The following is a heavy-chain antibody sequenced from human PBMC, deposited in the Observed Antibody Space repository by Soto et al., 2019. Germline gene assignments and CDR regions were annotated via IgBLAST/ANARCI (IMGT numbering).Heavy chain of an antibody. V-gene: IGHV1-18*04. J-gene: IGHJ4*02. D-gene: IGHD3-22*01. Sequence: ASVKVSCKASGYTFTSSGISWVRQAPGQGLEWMVWISAYNANTPYAQKLPGRVTLPTDTSTSTAYMEPRSPRSDDTAVYYWARDSPRPNYYDSSGYPIGYWGQGTLVTVSS. CDR1: GYTFTSSG. CDR3: ARDSPRPNYYDSSGYPIGY. CDR2: ISAYNANT.